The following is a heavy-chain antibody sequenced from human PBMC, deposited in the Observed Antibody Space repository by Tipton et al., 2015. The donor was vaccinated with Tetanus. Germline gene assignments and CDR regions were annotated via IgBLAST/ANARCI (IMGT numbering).Heavy chain of an antibody. CDR1: GGSFRDNF. CDR3: ARDRARGSRGWNYFDY. D-gene: IGHD1-26*01. V-gene: IGHV4-34*09. CDR2: INYAGST. J-gene: IGHJ4*02. Sequence: TLSLTCAVHGGSFRDNFWSWIRQSPGKGLEWIAEINYAGSTYYHPSLKGRVTISMDTSKNQFSLDLNSVTAADTAVYYCARDRARGSRGWNYFDYWGQGALVTVSS.